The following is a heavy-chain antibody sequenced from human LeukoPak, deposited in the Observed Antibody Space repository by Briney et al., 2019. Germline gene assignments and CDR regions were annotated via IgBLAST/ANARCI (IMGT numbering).Heavy chain of an antibody. Sequence: GESLKISCKGSGYKFTNYWIGWVRQMPGKGLEWMGIIYPGDSDTTYSPSFQGQVTISADKSISTAYLQWSSLKASDTAMYYCARRYSTSSGASDAFDIWGQGTMVTVSS. J-gene: IGHJ3*02. D-gene: IGHD6-6*01. CDR3: ARRYSTSSGASDAFDI. CDR1: GYKFTNYW. V-gene: IGHV5-51*01. CDR2: IYPGDSDT.